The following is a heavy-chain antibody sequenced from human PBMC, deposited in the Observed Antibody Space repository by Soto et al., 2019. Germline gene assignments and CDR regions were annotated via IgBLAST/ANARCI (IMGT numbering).Heavy chain of an antibody. CDR2: ISYDGSNK. CDR3: ARASYTMSTNYYLDH. D-gene: IGHD3-10*02. V-gene: IGHV3-30-3*01. Sequence: GGSLRLSCAASGFTFSSYAMHWVRQAPGKGLEWVAVISYDGSNKYYADSVKGRFTISRDNSKNTLCLQMNSLRAEDTAVYYCARASYTMSTNYYLDHWGQGTPVTVSS. CDR1: GFTFSSYA. J-gene: IGHJ4*02.